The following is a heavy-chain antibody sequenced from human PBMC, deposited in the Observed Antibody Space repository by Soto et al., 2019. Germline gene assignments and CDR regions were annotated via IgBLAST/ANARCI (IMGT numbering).Heavy chain of an antibody. CDR1: EYIFTSYW. CDR2: IYPGDSDT. Sequence: GEGLKRSGKGSEYIFTSYWIGWVRQMPGKGLEWMGIIYPGDSDTRYSPSFQGQVTISADKPISTAYLQWSSLKASDTAMYYCARHSVYSSGWYLFHWGQGTLVTVSS. J-gene: IGHJ4*02. V-gene: IGHV5-51*04. D-gene: IGHD6-19*01. CDR3: ARHSVYSSGWYLFH.